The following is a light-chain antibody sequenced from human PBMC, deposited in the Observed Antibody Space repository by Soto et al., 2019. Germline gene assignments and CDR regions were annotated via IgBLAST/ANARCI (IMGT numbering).Light chain of an antibody. J-gene: IGLJ1*01. V-gene: IGLV2-8*01. CDR3: SSYSDTNIGV. CDR1: SRDIGGYDF. Sequence: QSVPTQPPSASGSPGQAVTISCTGASRDIGGYDFVSWYQVRPGEAPQLIIYNVNGRPSGVPRRFSGSKSGNTASLTVSGLQAVDEADYYCSSYSDTNIGVFGTGTKVTVL. CDR2: NVN.